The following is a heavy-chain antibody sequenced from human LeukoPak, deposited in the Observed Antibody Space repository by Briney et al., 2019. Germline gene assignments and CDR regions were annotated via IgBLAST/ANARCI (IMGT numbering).Heavy chain of an antibody. CDR2: INHSGST. Sequence: SGTLSLTCAVYGVSFSGYYWSWIRQPPGKGLEWIGEINHSGSTNYNPSLKSRVTISVDTSKNKFSLKLSYVTAAETAVYYCASGRRWLQFLLWFDPWGQGTLVTVSS. J-gene: IGHJ5*02. V-gene: IGHV4-34*01. CDR3: ASGRRWLQFLLWFDP. CDR1: GVSFSGYY. D-gene: IGHD5-24*01.